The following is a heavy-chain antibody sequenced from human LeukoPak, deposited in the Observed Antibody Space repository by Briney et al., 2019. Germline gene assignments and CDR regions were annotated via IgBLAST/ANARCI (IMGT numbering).Heavy chain of an antibody. CDR2: IKTDGSEK. D-gene: IGHD5-18*01. Sequence: GGSLRLSCEASGFTFSSYWMSWVRQAPGKGLEWVANIKTDGSEKYYVDSVKGRFTISRDNAKNSLYLQMNSLRAEDTAVYYCARGYGPSYWGQGTLVTVSS. CDR1: GFTFSSYW. V-gene: IGHV3-7*03. CDR3: ARGYGPSY. J-gene: IGHJ4*02.